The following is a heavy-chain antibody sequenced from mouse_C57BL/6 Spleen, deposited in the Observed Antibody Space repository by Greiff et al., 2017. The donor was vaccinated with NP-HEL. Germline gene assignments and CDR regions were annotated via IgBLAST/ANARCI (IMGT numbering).Heavy chain of an antibody. J-gene: IGHJ4*01. CDR3: ARDDGYDDYAMDY. CDR1: GFTFSDFY. Sequence: EVQGVESGGGLVQSGRSLRLSCATSGFTFSDFYMEWVRQAPGKGLEWIAASRNKANDYTTEYSASVKGRFIVSRDTSQSILYLQMNALRAEDTAIYYCARDDGYDDYAMDYWGQGTSVTVSS. V-gene: IGHV7-1*01. D-gene: IGHD2-2*01. CDR2: SRNKANDYTT.